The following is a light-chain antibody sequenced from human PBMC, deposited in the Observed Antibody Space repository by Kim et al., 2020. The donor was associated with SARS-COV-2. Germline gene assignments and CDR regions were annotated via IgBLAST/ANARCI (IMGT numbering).Light chain of an antibody. V-gene: IGKV1-5*01. Sequence: VGDRLTITCRASQSITTWLAWFQQKPGKAPNVLIYDASTLKSGAPSSFSGSGSGTEFTLTISSLQPDDVGTYYCQQYNSYPFTFGPGTKVDIK. CDR1: QSITTW. J-gene: IGKJ3*01. CDR2: DAS. CDR3: QQYNSYPFT.